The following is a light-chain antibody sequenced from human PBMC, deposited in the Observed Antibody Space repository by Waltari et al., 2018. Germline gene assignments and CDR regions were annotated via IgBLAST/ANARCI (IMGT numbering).Light chain of an antibody. J-gene: IGLJ2*01. CDR1: GIAVGASAS. CDR3: SSQTLDGLVL. Sequence: QSALTQPASVSGSPGQSITISCRGVGIAVGASASVSWHQHHPGKAPQVIIYDVTNRPSGVSDRFSASKSANTASLTISRLQPEDEADYYCSSQTLDGLVLFGGGTRLTVL. V-gene: IGLV2-14*03. CDR2: DVT.